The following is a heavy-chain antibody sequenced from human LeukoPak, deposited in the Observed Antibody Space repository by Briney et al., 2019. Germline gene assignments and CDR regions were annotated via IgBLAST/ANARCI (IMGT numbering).Heavy chain of an antibody. CDR1: GFTFSSSA. CDR2: ISNNGGYT. D-gene: IGHD2-15*01. Sequence: GGSLRLSCAASGFTFSSSAMSWVRQAPGKGLEWVSAISNNGGYTYYADSVQGRFTISRDNSKSTLCLQMNSLRAEDTAVYYCAKQIGYCSDGSCYFPYWGQGTLVTVSS. CDR3: AKQIGYCSDGSCYFPY. V-gene: IGHV3-23*01. J-gene: IGHJ4*02.